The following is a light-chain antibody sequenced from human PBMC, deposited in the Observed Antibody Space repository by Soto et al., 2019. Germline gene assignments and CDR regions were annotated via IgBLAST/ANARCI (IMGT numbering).Light chain of an antibody. CDR2: SAS. V-gene: IGKV1-9*01. J-gene: IGKJ4*01. CDR3: QQLSRYPLT. CDR1: QALSNY. Sequence: EIQLTQSPSFLSASVGDTVTITCRASQALSNYLAWYQQKPGKAPDLLIYSASTLQSGVPSRFSGSGSETEFSLTIRALQPEHFATYYCQQLSRYPLTFGGGTKVDIK.